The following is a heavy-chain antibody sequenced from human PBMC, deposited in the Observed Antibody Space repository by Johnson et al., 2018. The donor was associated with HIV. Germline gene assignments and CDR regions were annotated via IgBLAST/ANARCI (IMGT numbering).Heavy chain of an antibody. CDR1: GFTFSSYA. V-gene: IGHV3-64*01. CDR2: ISSNGGST. D-gene: IGHD5-18*01. CDR3: ARAYTYGAFDS. Sequence: MQLVESGGGLVQPGGSLRLSCAASGFTFSSYAMHWVRQAPGKGLEYVSAISSNGGSTYYANSVKGRFTISRDNSKSTLYLQMNSLRAEDTAVYYCARAYTYGAFDSWGQGTTVTISS. J-gene: IGHJ3*02.